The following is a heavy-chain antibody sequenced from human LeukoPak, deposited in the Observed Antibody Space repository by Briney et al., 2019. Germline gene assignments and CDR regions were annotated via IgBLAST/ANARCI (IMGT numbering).Heavy chain of an antibody. D-gene: IGHD6-6*01. CDR3: ARSLPYSSSAVDY. V-gene: IGHV3-21*01. CDR2: ISSSSSYI. CDR1: GFTFSTYT. J-gene: IGHJ4*02. Sequence: PGGSLRLSCAASGFTFSTYTMNWVRQAPGKGLEWVSSISSSSSYIYYADSVKGRFTISRDNAKNSLYLRMNRLRAEDTAVYYCARSLPYSSSAVDYWGQGTLVTVSS.